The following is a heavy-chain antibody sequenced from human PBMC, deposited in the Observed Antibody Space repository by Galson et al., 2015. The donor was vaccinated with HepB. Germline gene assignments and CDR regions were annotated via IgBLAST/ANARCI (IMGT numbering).Heavy chain of an antibody. CDR1: GYTFTSYG. V-gene: IGHV1-18*01. D-gene: IGHD2-21*01. J-gene: IGHJ3*02. CDR3: ARDGYSLVVVIAADAFDI. Sequence: SVKVSCKASGYTFTSYGISWVRQAPGQGLEWMGWISAYNGNTNYAQKLQGRVTMTTDTSTSTAYMELRSLRSDDTAVYYCARDGYSLVVVIAADAFDIWGQGTMVTVSS. CDR2: ISAYNGNT.